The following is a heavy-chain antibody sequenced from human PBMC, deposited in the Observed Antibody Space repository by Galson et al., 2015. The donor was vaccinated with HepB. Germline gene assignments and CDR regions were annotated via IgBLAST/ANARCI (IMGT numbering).Heavy chain of an antibody. CDR3: AKESRNLLWFGESSDYSGMDV. V-gene: IGHV3-53*01. D-gene: IGHD3-10*01. CDR2: MYSGGDT. Sequence: SLRLSCAASGFSVSNIYMNWVRQAPGKGLEWVSVMYSGGDTYYADAVKGRFTISRDNSKNTVYLQMNSLRAEETAVYYCAKESRNLLWFGESSDYSGMDVCGQGTTVTVSS. CDR1: GFSVSNIY. J-gene: IGHJ6*02.